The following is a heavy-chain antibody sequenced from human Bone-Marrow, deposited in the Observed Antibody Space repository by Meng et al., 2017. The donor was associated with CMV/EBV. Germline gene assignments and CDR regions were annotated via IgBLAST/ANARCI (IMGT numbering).Heavy chain of an antibody. V-gene: IGHV3-53*01. CDR3: ARDRQTYYYDSSGYPVYYYYGMDV. CDR2: IYSGGST. Sequence: GESLKISWAASGFTVSSNYMSWVRQAPEKGLEWVSVIYSGGSTYYADSVKGRFTISRDNSRNTLYLQMNSLRAEDTDVYYCARDRQTYYYDSSGYPVYYYYGMDVWGQGTTVTVSS. J-gene: IGHJ6*02. D-gene: IGHD3-22*01. CDR1: GFTVSSNY.